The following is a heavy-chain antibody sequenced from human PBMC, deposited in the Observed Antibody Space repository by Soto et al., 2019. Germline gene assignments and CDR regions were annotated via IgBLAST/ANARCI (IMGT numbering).Heavy chain of an antibody. CDR2: IYYSGTT. D-gene: IGHD1-26*01. V-gene: IGHV4-30-4*01. CDR3: ARDLRGVTTIDY. J-gene: IGHJ4*02. CDR1: GGSISSGDYY. Sequence: PSETLSLTCTVSGGSISSGDYYWSWIRQPPLKGLEWIGYIYYSGTTYYNPSLKSRVTISVDTSKNQFSLKLNSVTAADPAVYYSARDLRGVTTIDYCGQGTMGTVSA.